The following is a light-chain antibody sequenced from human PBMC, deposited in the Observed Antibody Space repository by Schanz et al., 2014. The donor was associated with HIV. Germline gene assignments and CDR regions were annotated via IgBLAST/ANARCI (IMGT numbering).Light chain of an antibody. V-gene: IGKV3-20*01. Sequence: EIVVTQSPGTLSLSPGERATLSCRASQSISRNYLAWFQQKPGQAPRLLIFGASIRTTGIPDRFSGSGSGTDFTLTITRLEPEDFAVYYCHQYGSSPRTFGQGTKVEIK. CDR3: HQYGSSPRT. CDR1: QSISRNY. CDR2: GAS. J-gene: IGKJ1*01.